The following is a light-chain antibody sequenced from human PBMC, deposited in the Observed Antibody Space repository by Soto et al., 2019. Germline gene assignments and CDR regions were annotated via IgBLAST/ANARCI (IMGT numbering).Light chain of an antibody. J-gene: IGKJ2*01. CDR1: QTVSSSY. CDR2: GAS. CDR3: QQYGSSPPYT. Sequence: EIVLTQSPGILSLSPGERATLSCRASQTVSSSYLAWYQQKPGQAPRLLIYGASNRATGIPDGFSASGSKTDLTLTISRLEPEDFAVYYCQQYGSSPPYTFGQGTKLEIK. V-gene: IGKV3-20*01.